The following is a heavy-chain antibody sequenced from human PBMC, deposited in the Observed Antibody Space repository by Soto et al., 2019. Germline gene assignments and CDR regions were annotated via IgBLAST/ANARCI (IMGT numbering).Heavy chain of an antibody. CDR2: IYRTGST. CDR3: ARQIGDDPFDI. Sequence: SETVSLTCTVSGGSISTYYWSWIRQSPDKGLEWIGCIYRTGSTHYNPSLNSRAAISLGTSRNQFSLQLNSVTAADTAVYFCARQIGDDPFDIWGQGTMVTVSS. D-gene: IGHD3-3*01. V-gene: IGHV4-4*09. J-gene: IGHJ3*02. CDR1: GGSISTYY.